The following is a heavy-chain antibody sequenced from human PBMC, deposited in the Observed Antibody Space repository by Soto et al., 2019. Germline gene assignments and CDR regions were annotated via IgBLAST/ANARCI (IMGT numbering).Heavy chain of an antibody. V-gene: IGHV3-21*01. CDR2: ISSSSYI. CDR1: GFTFSSYS. CDR3: ARGAAASPSDAFDI. D-gene: IGHD6-13*01. J-gene: IGHJ3*02. Sequence: GVSLRLSCAASGFTFSSYSMNWVRQAPGKGLEWVSSISSSSYIYYADSVKGRFTISRDNAKNSLYMQMNSLRAEDTAVYYCARGAAASPSDAFDIWGQGTMVTVSS.